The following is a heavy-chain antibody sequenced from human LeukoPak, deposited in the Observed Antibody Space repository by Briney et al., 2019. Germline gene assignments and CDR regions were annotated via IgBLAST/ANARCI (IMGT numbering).Heavy chain of an antibody. J-gene: IGHJ4*02. CDR1: GGSISSDY. CDR3: ARLSGYSSGHYYSDY. Sequence: SETLSLTCIVSGGSISSDYWSWIRQPPGKGLEWTGYIYYRGSTNYNPSLKSRVTISVDTSKNQFSLKLSSVTAADTAVYYCARLSGYSSGHYYSDYWGQGTLVTVSS. D-gene: IGHD3-22*01. V-gene: IGHV4-59*01. CDR2: IYYRGST.